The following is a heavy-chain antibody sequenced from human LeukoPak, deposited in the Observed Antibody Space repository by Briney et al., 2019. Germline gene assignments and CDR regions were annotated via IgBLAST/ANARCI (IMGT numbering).Heavy chain of an antibody. J-gene: IGHJ4*02. CDR1: GGSISSYY. CDR3: ARHSSLGHFDL. CDR2: IYYSGST. Sequence: KPSETLSLTCTVPGGSISSYYWSWIRQPPGKGLEWIGYIYYSGSTNYNPSLESRVTISVEMSKNQFSLKVSSVTAADTAVYYCARHSSLGHFDLWGQGTLVTVSS. V-gene: IGHV4-59*08.